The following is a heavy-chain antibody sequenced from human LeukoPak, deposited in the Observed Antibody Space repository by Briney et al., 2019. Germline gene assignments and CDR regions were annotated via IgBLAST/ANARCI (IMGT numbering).Heavy chain of an antibody. CDR3: ARAGLPFYYYYMDV. Sequence: GASVKVSCKASGGTFSSYAISWVRQAPGQGLEWMGWINPNSGGTNYAQKFQGRVTMTRDTSISTDYMELSRLRSDDTAVYYCARAGLPFYYYYMDVWGKGTTVTVSS. D-gene: IGHD3/OR15-3a*01. J-gene: IGHJ6*03. V-gene: IGHV1-2*02. CDR2: INPNSGGT. CDR1: GGTFSSYA.